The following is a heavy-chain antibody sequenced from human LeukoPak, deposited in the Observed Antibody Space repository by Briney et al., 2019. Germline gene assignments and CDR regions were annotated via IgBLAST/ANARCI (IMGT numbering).Heavy chain of an antibody. CDR1: GGSFSGYY. Sequence: SETLSLTCAVYGGSFSGYYWSWIRQPPGKGLEWIGEINQSGSTNYNPSLKSRVTISVDTSKNQFSLKLSSATAADTAVYYCARVGAGYGMDVWGQGTTVTVSS. J-gene: IGHJ6*02. CDR2: INQSGST. V-gene: IGHV4-34*01. CDR3: ARVGAGYGMDV. D-gene: IGHD3-10*01.